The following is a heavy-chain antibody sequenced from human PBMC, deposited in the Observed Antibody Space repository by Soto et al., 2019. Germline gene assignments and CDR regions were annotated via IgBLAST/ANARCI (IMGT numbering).Heavy chain of an antibody. V-gene: IGHV3-33*01. Sequence: QVQLEESGGGVVQPVRSLRLSCAASGFTFSSYGMHWVRQAPCKGLEWVAGIWYDGSNKYYADSVKGRFTISRDNSKNTLYLQMNSLGAEDTAVYYCARIPQIAVAGTRFGYFDLWGRGTLVTVSS. J-gene: IGHJ2*01. CDR3: ARIPQIAVAGTRFGYFDL. D-gene: IGHD6-19*01. CDR2: IWYDGSNK. CDR1: GFTFSSYG.